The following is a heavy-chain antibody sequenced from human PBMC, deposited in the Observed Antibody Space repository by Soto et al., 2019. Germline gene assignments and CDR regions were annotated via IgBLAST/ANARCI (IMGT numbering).Heavy chain of an antibody. V-gene: IGHV3-53*01. CDR3: ARELPPDL. CDR2: IWSAGLT. D-gene: IGHD2-15*01. Sequence: PGGSLRLSCEASGFTVSSKYMNWVRQAPGKGLEWVSIIWSAGLTYYADSVRGRFTISRDISKNILFLQMNNLRAEDSAIYYCARELPPDLWGQGTLVTVSS. CDR1: GFTVSSKY. J-gene: IGHJ5*02.